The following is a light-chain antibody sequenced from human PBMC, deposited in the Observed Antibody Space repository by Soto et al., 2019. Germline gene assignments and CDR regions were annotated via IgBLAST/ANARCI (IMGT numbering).Light chain of an antibody. CDR2: KTS. CDR3: QHYNGYSRA. J-gene: IGKJ1*01. Sequence: DIPMTQSPSILSASVGDRVTITCRASQSVSPWLAWYQQKPGKAPKLLIYKTSNLEGGVPSRFSGSGSGTEFTLTISSLQPDDFATYYCQHYNGYSRAFGQGTKVEIK. CDR1: QSVSPW. V-gene: IGKV1-5*03.